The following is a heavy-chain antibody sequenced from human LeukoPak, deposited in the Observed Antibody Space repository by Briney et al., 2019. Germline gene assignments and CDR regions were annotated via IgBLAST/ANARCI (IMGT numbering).Heavy chain of an antibody. J-gene: IGHJ6*02. CDR2: INHSGST. D-gene: IGHD5-18*01. Sequence: PSETLSLTCAVYGGSFSGYYWSWIRQPPGKGLEWIGEINHSGSTNYNPSLKSRVTISVDTSKNQFSLKLSSVTAVDTAVYYCATTSGYSYGATYYYYYGMDVWGQGTTVTVSS. CDR1: GGSFSGYY. V-gene: IGHV4-34*01. CDR3: ATTSGYSYGATYYYYYGMDV.